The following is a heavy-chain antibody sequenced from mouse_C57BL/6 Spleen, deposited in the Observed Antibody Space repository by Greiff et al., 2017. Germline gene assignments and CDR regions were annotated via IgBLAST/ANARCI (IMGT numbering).Heavy chain of an antibody. D-gene: IGHD2-1*01. CDR2: ISSGGSYT. CDR1: GFTFSSYG. J-gene: IGHJ1*03. V-gene: IGHV5-6*01. CDR3: AREGGGNYWYFDV. Sequence: EVKLMESGGDLVKPGGSLKLSCAASGFTFSSYGMSWVRQTPDKRLEWVATISSGGSYTYYPDSVKGRFTISRDNAKNTLYLQMSSLKSEDTAMYYCAREGGGNYWYFDVWGTGTTVTVSS.